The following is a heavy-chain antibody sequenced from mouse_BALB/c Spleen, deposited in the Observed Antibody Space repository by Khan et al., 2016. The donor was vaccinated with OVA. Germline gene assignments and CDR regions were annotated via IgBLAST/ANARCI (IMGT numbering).Heavy chain of an antibody. V-gene: IGHV14-3*02. J-gene: IGHJ2*01. Sequence: EVELVESGAELVKSGATVKLSCKASGFTITNTYMHWLKQRPGQGLEWIGRIDPRNGNTKYDPKFKGKATMTADTSSNTAYMQLSSLTSEDAAVYYCARMARRWGQGTTLTVSS. CDR3: ARMARR. CDR1: GFTITNTY. CDR2: IDPRNGNT.